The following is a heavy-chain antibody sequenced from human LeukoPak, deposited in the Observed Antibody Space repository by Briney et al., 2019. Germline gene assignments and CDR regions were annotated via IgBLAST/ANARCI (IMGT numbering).Heavy chain of an antibody. D-gene: IGHD3-22*01. CDR1: GYTFTSYG. Sequence: ASVKVSCKASGYTFTSYGISWVRQAPGQGLEWMGWISAYNGNTNYAQKFQGRVTMTRNTSISTAYMELSSLRSEDTAVYYCARGRAYYYDSSGLCWGQGTLVTVSS. V-gene: IGHV1-18*01. CDR3: ARGRAYYYDSSGLC. CDR2: ISAYNGNT. J-gene: IGHJ4*02.